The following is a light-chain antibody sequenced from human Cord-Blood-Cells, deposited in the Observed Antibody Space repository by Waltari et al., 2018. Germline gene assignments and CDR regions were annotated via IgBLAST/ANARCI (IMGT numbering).Light chain of an antibody. CDR1: SSYVGGYNY. Sequence: QSALTQPASVSGSPGQSITLSGTGTSSYVGGYNYVSWYQQHPVKAPKLMLYDVSNRPSGVSNRFSGSKSCNTASLTISGLQAEDEADYYCSSYTSSSTLGVFGGGTKLTVL. V-gene: IGLV2-14*01. CDR2: DVS. CDR3: SSYTSSSTLGV. J-gene: IGLJ2*01.